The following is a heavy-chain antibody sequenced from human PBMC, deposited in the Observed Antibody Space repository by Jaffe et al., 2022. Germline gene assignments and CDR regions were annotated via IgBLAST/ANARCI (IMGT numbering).Heavy chain of an antibody. D-gene: IGHD3-22*01. V-gene: IGHV3-49*04. CDR1: GFTFGDYA. J-gene: IGHJ4*02. Sequence: EVHLVESGGGLVQPGRSLRLSCTASGFTFGDYAMSWVRQAPGKGLEWVGFIRNKAYGGTTEYAASVKGRFTISRDDSKSIAYLQMNSLKTEDTAVYYCTTASPVVVMWNWGQGILVTVSS. CDR3: TTASPVVVMWN. CDR2: IRNKAYGGTT.